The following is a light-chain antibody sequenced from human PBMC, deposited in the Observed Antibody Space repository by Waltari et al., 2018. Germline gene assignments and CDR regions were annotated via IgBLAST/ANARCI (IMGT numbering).Light chain of an antibody. CDR2: AAS. V-gene: IGKV1-39*01. CDR1: QTIATF. Sequence: IQLTQFPSSLSASVGARVTITCRASQTIATFLHLYQQKPGRAPKLLIYAASNLQSGVPSRFSGSGSVTEYTLTINSLQPEDFATDFCQQSYGTPPYTFGQGTRLEIK. J-gene: IGKJ2*01. CDR3: QQSYGTPPYT.